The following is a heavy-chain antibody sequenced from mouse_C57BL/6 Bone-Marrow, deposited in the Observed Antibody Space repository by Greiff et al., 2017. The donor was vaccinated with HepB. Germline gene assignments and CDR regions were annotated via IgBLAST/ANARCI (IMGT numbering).Heavy chain of an antibody. J-gene: IGHJ2*01. D-gene: IGHD2-3*01. CDR2: INPNNGGT. CDR1: GYTFTDYY. V-gene: IGHV1-26*01. CDR3: ARVGDDGYYDYFDY. Sequence: VQLQQSGPELVKPGASVKISCKASGYTFTDYYMNWVKQSHGKSLEWIGDINPNNGGTSYNQKFKGKATLTVDKSSSTAYMELRSLTSEDSAVYYCARVGDDGYYDYFDYWGQGTTLTVSS.